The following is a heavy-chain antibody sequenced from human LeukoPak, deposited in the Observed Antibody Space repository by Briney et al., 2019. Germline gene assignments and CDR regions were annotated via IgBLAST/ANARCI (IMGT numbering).Heavy chain of an antibody. V-gene: IGHV3-66*04. CDR3: ARRAGAYSHPYDY. Sequence: GGSLRLSCAASGFTVISNYMIWVRQAPGKGLEWVSLIYSGGTTHHADSVKGRFTISRDNSKNTLYLQMNSLRAEDTAVYYCARRAGAYSHPYDYWGQGTLVTVSS. CDR2: IYSGGTT. CDR1: GFTVISNY. J-gene: IGHJ4*02. D-gene: IGHD4/OR15-4a*01.